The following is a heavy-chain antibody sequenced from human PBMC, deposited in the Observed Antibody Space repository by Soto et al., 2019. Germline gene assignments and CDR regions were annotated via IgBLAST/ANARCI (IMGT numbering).Heavy chain of an antibody. Sequence: PGGSLRLSCAASGFTFSSYGMHWVRQAPGKGLEWVAVISYDGSNKYYADSVKGRFTFSRDNSKNTLYLQMNSLRAEDTAVYYCAREEIEYYYDSSGYYNWFDPWGQGTLVTVSS. CDR2: ISYDGSNK. CDR3: AREEIEYYYDSSGYYNWFDP. CDR1: GFTFSSYG. D-gene: IGHD3-22*01. V-gene: IGHV3-30*03. J-gene: IGHJ5*02.